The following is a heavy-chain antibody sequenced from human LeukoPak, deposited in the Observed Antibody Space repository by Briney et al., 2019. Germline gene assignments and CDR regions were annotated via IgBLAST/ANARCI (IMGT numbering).Heavy chain of an antibody. CDR2: IYHGGST. V-gene: IGHV4-4*02. CDR3: ARDGAATVAGYAFDI. Sequence: SETLSLTCAVSGGSISTTDWWSWVRQPPGKGLEWIGQIYHGGSTNYNPSLKSRVTISVDKSKNQFSLKLISLTAADTAVYYCARDGAATVAGYAFDIWGQGTMVTVSS. J-gene: IGHJ3*02. CDR1: GGSISTTDW. D-gene: IGHD6-19*01.